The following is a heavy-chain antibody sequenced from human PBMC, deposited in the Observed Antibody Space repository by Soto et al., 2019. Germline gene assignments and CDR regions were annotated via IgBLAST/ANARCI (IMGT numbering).Heavy chain of an antibody. CDR1: GFTVSSNY. Sequence: GRSLRLSCAASGFTVSSNYMSSVRQAPGKVLEWISIIYSAGNTYYADSVKGRFTISRDNSKNTLYLQMNSLGAEDTAVYYCARDFVVGGPTINYYYGMDVWGQGTTVTVSS. J-gene: IGHJ6*02. CDR2: IYSAGNT. CDR3: ARDFVVGGPTINYYYGMDV. V-gene: IGHV3-66*01. D-gene: IGHD1-26*01.